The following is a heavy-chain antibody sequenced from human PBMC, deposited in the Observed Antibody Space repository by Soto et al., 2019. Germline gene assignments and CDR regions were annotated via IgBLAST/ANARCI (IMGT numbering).Heavy chain of an antibody. CDR2: IKPDGSEK. Sequence: LRLSCSTYGFTFRSYWMTCFRQAPGKGPEWVANIKPDGSEKQYVDSVKGRFTVSRDNAKKSLDLQMTSLRVEDTAVYYCARAEDYDFWSGPPKYFDNWGQGTQVTVSS. V-gene: IGHV3-7*03. CDR1: GFTFRSYW. J-gene: IGHJ4*02. CDR3: ARAEDYDFWSGPPKYFDN. D-gene: IGHD3-3*01.